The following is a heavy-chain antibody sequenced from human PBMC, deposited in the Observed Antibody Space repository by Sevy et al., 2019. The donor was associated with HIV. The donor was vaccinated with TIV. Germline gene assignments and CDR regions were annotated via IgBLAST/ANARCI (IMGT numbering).Heavy chain of an antibody. CDR1: GFAYSGYG. CDR2: IWYDGSNK. Sequence: GGSLRLSCAAFGFAYSGYGMHWVRQAPGKGLEWVAVIWYDGSNKEYADSLKGRFTISRDNSKSRLYLQMNSLRAEDTEVYYCASESIAVAGIGYYFDFWGQGTLVTVSS. D-gene: IGHD6-19*01. J-gene: IGHJ4*02. CDR3: ASESIAVAGIGYYFDF. V-gene: IGHV3-33*01.